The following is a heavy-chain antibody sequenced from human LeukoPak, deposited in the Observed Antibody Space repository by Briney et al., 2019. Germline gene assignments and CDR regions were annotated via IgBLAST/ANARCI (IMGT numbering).Heavy chain of an antibody. CDR3: AKVGHPHY. CDR1: GFTFSSYA. Sequence: GGSLRLSCAASGFTFSSYAMNWVRQTPGKGLEWVSTIGGRSSSTYYADSVKGRFTISRDNSKNTLYLQMNSLRAEDTAVYYCAKVGHPHYWGQGTLVTVSS. V-gene: IGHV3-23*01. D-gene: IGHD1-26*01. CDR2: IGGRSSST. J-gene: IGHJ4*02.